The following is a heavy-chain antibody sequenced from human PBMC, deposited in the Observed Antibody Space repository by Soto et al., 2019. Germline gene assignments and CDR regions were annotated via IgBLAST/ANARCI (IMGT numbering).Heavy chain of an antibody. D-gene: IGHD4-17*01. J-gene: IGHJ6*02. V-gene: IGHV1-69*01. CDR3: ARDSGGTTVAFGMDV. Sequence: QVQLVQSGAEVKKPGSSVKVSCKASGGTFSSYAISWVRQAPGQGLEWMGGIIPIFGTANYAQKFQGRVTITEDESTSTASMALSSLRSEDTAGYYCARDSGGTTVAFGMDVWGQGTTVTGSS. CDR1: GGTFSSYA. CDR2: IIPIFGTA.